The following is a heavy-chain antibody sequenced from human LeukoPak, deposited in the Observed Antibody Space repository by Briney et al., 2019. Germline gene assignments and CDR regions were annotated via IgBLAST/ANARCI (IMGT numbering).Heavy chain of an antibody. V-gene: IGHV1-2*06. Sequence: ASVKVSCKASGYTFTDYYIHWVRQAPGQGLEWMGRIKASTGGSSYVQKFQGRATLTRDTSIGTAYMELAGLRSDDTAVYYCARDKEVATSYYYYYGMDVWGQGTTVTVSS. CDR1: GYTFTDYY. CDR3: ARDKEVATSYYYYYGMDV. J-gene: IGHJ6*02. CDR2: IKASTGGS. D-gene: IGHD2-15*01.